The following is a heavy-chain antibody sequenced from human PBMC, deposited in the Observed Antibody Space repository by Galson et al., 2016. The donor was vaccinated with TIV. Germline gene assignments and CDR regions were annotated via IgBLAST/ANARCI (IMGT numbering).Heavy chain of an antibody. CDR3: ARAITMRVADYYYGMDV. J-gene: IGHJ6*02. Sequence: SLRLSCAVSGFTFTDYYMNWIRQAPGKGLEWVSYISSGGSTTYYADLVKGRFTISRDNAKNSIYLHMSSLSAEDTAVYYCARAITMRVADYYYGMDVWGQGTAVTVSS. CDR1: GFTFTDYY. CDR2: ISSGGSTT. V-gene: IGHV3-11*04. D-gene: IGHD3-22*01.